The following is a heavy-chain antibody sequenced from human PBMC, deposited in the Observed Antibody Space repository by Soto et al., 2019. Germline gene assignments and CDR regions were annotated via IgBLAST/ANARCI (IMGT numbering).Heavy chain of an antibody. Sequence: GGSLRLSCGASGFTFASYTMAWVRQAPGKGLEWVSMISSTGGTTYYADSVKGRFTISRDNSRDTLYLQMNSLRADDTAVYYCATDSVVPSARPGGRGGLFEPWGQGTKVTVS. D-gene: IGHD3-10*01. CDR1: GFTFASYT. CDR2: ISSTGGTT. V-gene: IGHV3-23*01. CDR3: ATDSVVPSARPGGRGGLFEP. J-gene: IGHJ5*02.